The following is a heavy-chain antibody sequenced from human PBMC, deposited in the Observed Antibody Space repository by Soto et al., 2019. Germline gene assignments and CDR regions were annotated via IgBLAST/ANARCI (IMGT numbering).Heavy chain of an antibody. V-gene: IGHV4-4*07. CDR2: IYTSGST. CDR1: GGSISSYY. Sequence: QVQLQESGPGLVKPSETLSLTCTVSGGSISSYYWSWIRQPAGKGLEWIGRIYTSGSTNYNPSLKSRVTMSVDTSKNQFSLKLSSVTAADTAVYYCARDRGKQWLVLPTVYYNWFDPWGQGTLVTVSS. J-gene: IGHJ5*02. CDR3: ARDRGKQWLVLPTVYYNWFDP. D-gene: IGHD6-19*01.